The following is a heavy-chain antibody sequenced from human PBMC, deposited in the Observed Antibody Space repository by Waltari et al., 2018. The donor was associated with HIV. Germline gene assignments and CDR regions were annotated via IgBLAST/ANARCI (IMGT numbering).Heavy chain of an antibody. V-gene: IGHV3-21*04. D-gene: IGHD3-10*01. CDR2: IRRGNNEK. Sequence: LVESGGGVVKIGGSIRLTCYASGLQLSNYSMNWVRQSPVSGLEWVASIRRGNNEKHYLDSVRGRFVISRDNSESFVYLQMESVREEDTATYFCVRDDPGYGPIDYWGQGTPVTV. J-gene: IGHJ4*02. CDR3: VRDDPGYGPIDY. CDR1: GLQLSNYS.